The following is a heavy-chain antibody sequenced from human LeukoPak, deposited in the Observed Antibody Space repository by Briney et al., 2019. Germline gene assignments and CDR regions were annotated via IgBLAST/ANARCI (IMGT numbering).Heavy chain of an antibody. CDR3: SRRGSVPVEYLQY. CDR1: GYTFTGYY. V-gene: IGHV1-2*02. Sequence: ASVKVPCKASGYTFTGYYIHWVRQAPGQGLEWMGWINPNNGGTNYAQKFQGRITMTRDTSINTAYMGLSRLGSDDTAVYYCSRRGSVPVEYLQYWGQGTLITVSS. CDR2: INPNNGGT. D-gene: IGHD6-19*01. J-gene: IGHJ1*01.